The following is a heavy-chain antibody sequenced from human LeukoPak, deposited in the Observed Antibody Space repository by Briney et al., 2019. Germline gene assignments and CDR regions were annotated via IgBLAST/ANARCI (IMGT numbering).Heavy chain of an antibody. CDR3: ARDPTPRIAAAGTGVLDY. Sequence: GGSLRLSCAASGFTFSSYGMHWVRQAPGKGLEWVSSISSSSSYIYYADSVKGRFTISRDNAKNSLYLQMNSLRAEDTAVYYCARDPTPRIAAAGTGVLDYWGQGTLVTVSS. V-gene: IGHV3-21*01. CDR1: GFTFSSYG. D-gene: IGHD6-13*01. J-gene: IGHJ4*02. CDR2: ISSSSSYI.